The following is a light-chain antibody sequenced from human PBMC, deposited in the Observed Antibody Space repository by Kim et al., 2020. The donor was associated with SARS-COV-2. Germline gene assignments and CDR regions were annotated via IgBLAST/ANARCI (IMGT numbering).Light chain of an antibody. CDR3: QSYDSSNQV. CDR1: RGRVANNY. CDR2: EDN. J-gene: IGLJ3*02. V-gene: IGLV6-57*03. Sequence: GKRITISSTRSRGRVANNYVQCDQPRPGSAPTTVIFEDNQRPSGVPDLFSGSSDSSSNSASLTISGLKTEDEADYYCQSYDSSNQVFGGGTQLTVL.